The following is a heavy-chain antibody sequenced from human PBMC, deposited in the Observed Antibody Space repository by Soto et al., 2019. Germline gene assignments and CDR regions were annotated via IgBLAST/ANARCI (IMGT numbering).Heavy chain of an antibody. CDR3: ARDYIEATSRGVTYYYYYMDV. D-gene: IGHD5-12*01. Sequence: EVQLVESGGGLVKPGGSLRLSCAASGFTFSSYSMNWVRQAPGKGLEWVSSISSSSSYIYYADSAKGRFTISRDNAKNSLYLQMNSLRAEDTAVYYCARDYIEATSRGVTYYYYYMDVWGKGTTVTVSS. CDR1: GFTFSSYS. J-gene: IGHJ6*03. V-gene: IGHV3-21*01. CDR2: ISSSSSYI.